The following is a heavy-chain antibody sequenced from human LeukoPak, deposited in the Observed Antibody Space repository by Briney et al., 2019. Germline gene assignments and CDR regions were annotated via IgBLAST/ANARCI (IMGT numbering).Heavy chain of an antibody. J-gene: IGHJ4*02. CDR2: IRYDGSNK. Sequence: GGSLRLSCAASGFTFSSYGMHWVRQAPGKGLEWVAFIRYDGSNKYYADSVKGRFTISRDNSKNTLYLQMNSLRAEDTAVYYCAKGPRAYSSSPTYYFDYWGQGTLVTVSS. CDR3: AKGPRAYSSSPTYYFDY. CDR1: GFTFSSYG. D-gene: IGHD6-6*01. V-gene: IGHV3-30*02.